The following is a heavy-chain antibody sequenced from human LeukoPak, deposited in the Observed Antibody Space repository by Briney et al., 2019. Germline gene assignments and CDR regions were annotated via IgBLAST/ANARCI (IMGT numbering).Heavy chain of an antibody. V-gene: IGHV4-59*01. CDR2: IYYSGST. CDR1: GGSISSYY. J-gene: IGHJ4*02. D-gene: IGHD1-26*01. Sequence: SETLSLTCTVSGGSISSYYWSWIRQPPGKGLEWIGYIYYSGSTNYNPSLKSRVTISVDTSKNQFSLKLSSVTAADTAVYYCARDHSGKGFDYWGQGTLVTVSS. CDR3: ARDHSGKGFDY.